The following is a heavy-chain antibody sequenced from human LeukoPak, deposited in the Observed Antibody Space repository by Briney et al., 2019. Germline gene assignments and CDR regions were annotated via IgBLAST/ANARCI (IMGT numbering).Heavy chain of an antibody. J-gene: IGHJ4*02. Sequence: PGTSLRLSCAASGFTFRNFGMHWVRQAPGKGLEWVAAIQFDGSKQYYIEPVEGRFTVSRDDSRNTMYLQMNSLRAEDTAVYYCARDNGQVVPDLDYWGQGTLVTVSS. CDR2: IQFDGSKQ. V-gene: IGHV3-33*04. CDR1: GFTFRNFG. CDR3: ARDNGQVVPDLDY. D-gene: IGHD2-2*01.